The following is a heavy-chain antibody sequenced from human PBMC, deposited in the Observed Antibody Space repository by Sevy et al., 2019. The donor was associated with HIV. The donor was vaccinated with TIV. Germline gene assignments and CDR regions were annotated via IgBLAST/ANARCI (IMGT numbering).Heavy chain of an antibody. CDR3: ARAYDYSHYAFDY. V-gene: IGHV3-11*01. D-gene: IGHD4-4*01. Sequence: GGSLRLSCAASGFTFSDYYMTWIHQAPGKGLEWVAYITSSGDTIYYADSVKGRFTISRDNAKNSLYLQMNNLRAEDTAVYYCARAYDYSHYAFDYWGQGTLVTVSS. CDR1: GFTFSDYY. J-gene: IGHJ4*02. CDR2: ITSSGDTI.